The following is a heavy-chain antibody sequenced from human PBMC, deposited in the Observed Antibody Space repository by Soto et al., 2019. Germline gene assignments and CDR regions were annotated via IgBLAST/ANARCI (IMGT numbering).Heavy chain of an antibody. CDR1: GYSFTTYG. Sequence: QVQLVQSGGEVKKPGASVKVSCKTSGYSFTTYGISWVRQAPGQGLEWMGWISGYNGNTNYAQKFQGRVTXTXAXSXXTADMALSSLRSDDTAVYYWAREGPAPYYYYGMDVWGQGSTVAVSS. V-gene: IGHV1-18*01. CDR2: ISGYNGNT. J-gene: IGHJ6*02. CDR3: AREGPAPYYYYGMDV.